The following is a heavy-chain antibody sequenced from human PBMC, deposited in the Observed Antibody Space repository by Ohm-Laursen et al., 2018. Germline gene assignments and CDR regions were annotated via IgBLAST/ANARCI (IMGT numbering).Heavy chain of an antibody. CDR3: ATLYNSGSPEDY. CDR1: GGSISSYY. J-gene: IGHJ4*02. D-gene: IGHD3-10*01. V-gene: IGHV4-59*08. CDR2: VYYSGIS. Sequence: SETLSFTCTVSGGSISSYYWSWIRQPPGKGLEWIGSVYYSGISTYNPSLKSRVTMSVDTSKNQFSLKLSSVTATDTAVYYCATLYNSGSPEDYWGQGALVTVSS.